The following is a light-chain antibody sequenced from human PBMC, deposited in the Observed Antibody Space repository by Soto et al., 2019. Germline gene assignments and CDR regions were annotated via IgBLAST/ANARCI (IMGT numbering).Light chain of an antibody. CDR1: QSVSSY. Sequence: DIVLTQSPATLSLSPGERATLSCRASQSVSSYLAWYQQKPGQAPRLLIYDASNRATGIPARFSGSGSGTDFTLTISSLEREDFALYYCQQRSNWPPTWTFGQGTKVEIK. CDR2: DAS. CDR3: QQRSNWPPTWT. V-gene: IGKV3-11*01. J-gene: IGKJ1*01.